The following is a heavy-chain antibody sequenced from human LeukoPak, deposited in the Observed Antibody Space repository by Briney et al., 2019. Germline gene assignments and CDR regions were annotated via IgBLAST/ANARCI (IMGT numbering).Heavy chain of an antibody. CDR3: ATLELHVY. Sequence: GASVKVSCKASGYTFTSYDINWVRQATGQGLEWMGWINPNSGGTNYAQKFQGRVTMTRDTSISTAYMELSRLRSDDTAVYYCATLELHVYWGQGTLVTVSS. CDR2: INPNSGGT. J-gene: IGHJ4*02. D-gene: IGHD1-26*01. CDR1: GYTFTSYD. V-gene: IGHV1-2*02.